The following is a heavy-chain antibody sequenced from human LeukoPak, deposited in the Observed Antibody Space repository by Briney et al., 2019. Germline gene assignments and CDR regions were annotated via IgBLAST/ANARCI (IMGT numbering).Heavy chain of an antibody. CDR3: ARHVSIAARRGYYYYYYMDV. D-gene: IGHD6-6*01. Sequence: GESLKISCKGSGYSFTSYWIGWVRQMPGKGLEWMGIIYPGDSDTRYSPSFQGQVTISADKSISTAYLQWSSLKASDTAMYYCARHVSIAARRGYYYYYYMDVWGKGTTVTVSS. CDR2: IYPGDSDT. CDR1: GYSFTSYW. J-gene: IGHJ6*03. V-gene: IGHV5-51*01.